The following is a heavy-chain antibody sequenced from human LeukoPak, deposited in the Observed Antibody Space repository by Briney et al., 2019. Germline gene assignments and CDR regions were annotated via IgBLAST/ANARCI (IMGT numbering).Heavy chain of an antibody. CDR3: AKHGRSSLGSYDWFDP. J-gene: IGHJ5*02. CDR2: ISYDGTNK. Sequence: RPGGSLRLSCAASGFTFSSYAMSWVRQAPGKGLEWVAVISYDGTNKYYADSVRGRFTISRDNSKNTLYLQMNSLRAEDTAVYYCAKHGRSSLGSYDWFDPWGQGTLVTVSS. V-gene: IGHV3-30*18. D-gene: IGHD6-13*01. CDR1: GFTFSSYA.